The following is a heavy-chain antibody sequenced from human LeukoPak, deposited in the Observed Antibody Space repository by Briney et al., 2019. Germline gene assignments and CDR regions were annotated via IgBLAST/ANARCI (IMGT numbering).Heavy chain of an antibody. J-gene: IGHJ4*02. V-gene: IGHV3-23*01. CDR1: GFTFSSYS. CDR2: ISGSGGST. CDR3: AKDQTTVTRPRYYFDY. Sequence: GGSLRLSCAASGFTFSSYSMNWVRQAPGKGLEWVSAISGSGGSTYYADSVKGRFTISRDNSKNTLYLQMNSLRAEDTAVYYCAKDQTTVTRPRYYFDYWGQGTLVTVSS. D-gene: IGHD4-17*01.